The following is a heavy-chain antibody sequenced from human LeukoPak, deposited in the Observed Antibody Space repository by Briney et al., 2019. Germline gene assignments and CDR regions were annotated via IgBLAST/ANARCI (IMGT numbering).Heavy chain of an antibody. D-gene: IGHD3-10*02. Sequence: GGSLRLSCAASGFTFSSYEMNWVRQAPGKGLEWVSYISRSGSTIYYADSVKGRFTISRDNAKNSLYLQMNSLRAEDTAVYYCAELGITMIGGVWGKGTTVTISS. CDR3: AELGITMIGGV. J-gene: IGHJ6*04. CDR2: ISRSGSTI. CDR1: GFTFSSYE. V-gene: IGHV3-48*03.